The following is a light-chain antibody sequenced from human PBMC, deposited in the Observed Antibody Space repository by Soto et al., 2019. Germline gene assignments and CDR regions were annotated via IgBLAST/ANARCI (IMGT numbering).Light chain of an antibody. V-gene: IGKV3-15*01. J-gene: IGKJ4*01. Sequence: EIVVTQSPATLSVSPGERATLSCRASQSVGNNFAWYQQKPGQAPRLLIFATSTRATGVPARFNGSGSGTEFTLTLSSLPFEDFAVYYCQQYGDWPLTFGGGAKVEIE. CDR3: QQYGDWPLT. CDR1: QSVGNN. CDR2: ATS.